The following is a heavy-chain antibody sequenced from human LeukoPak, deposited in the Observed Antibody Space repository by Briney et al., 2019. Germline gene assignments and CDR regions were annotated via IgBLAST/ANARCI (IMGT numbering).Heavy chain of an antibody. CDR3: ASFHAHRNFPAIDYFDY. CDR1: GGSISSGGYY. D-gene: IGHD1-1*01. CDR2: IYYSGST. J-gene: IGHJ4*02. V-gene: IGHV4-31*03. Sequence: SQTLSLTCTVSGGSISSGGYYWSWIRQHPGKGLEWIGYIYYSGSTYYNPSLKSRVTISVDRSKNQFSLKLSSVTAADTAVYYCASFHAHRNFPAIDYFDYWGQGTLVTVSS.